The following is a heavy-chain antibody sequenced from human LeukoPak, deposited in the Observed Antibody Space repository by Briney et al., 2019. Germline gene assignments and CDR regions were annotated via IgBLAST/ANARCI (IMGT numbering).Heavy chain of an antibody. Sequence: PGGSLRLSCAASGFTLSSYAMSWVRQAPGKGLEGVSAISGSGGSTYYADSVKGRFTISRDNSKNTLYLQMNSLRAEDTAVYYCAITMIVVVSLDSDYWGQGTLVTVPS. CDR2: ISGSGGST. J-gene: IGHJ4*02. CDR1: GFTLSSYA. V-gene: IGHV3-23*01. CDR3: AITMIVVVSLDSDY. D-gene: IGHD3-22*01.